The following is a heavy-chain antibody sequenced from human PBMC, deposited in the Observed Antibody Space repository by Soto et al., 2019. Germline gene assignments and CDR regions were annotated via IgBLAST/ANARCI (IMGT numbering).Heavy chain of an antibody. D-gene: IGHD5-18*01. J-gene: IGHJ6*02. Sequence: ETLSLTCAVYGGSFSGYYWSWIRQPPGKGLEWIGEINHSGSTNYNPSLKSRVTISVDTSKNQFSLKLSSVTAADTAVYYCARGPRGYSYGYYYYYGMDVWGQGTTVTVSS. CDR3: ARGPRGYSYGYYYYYGMDV. CDR1: GGSFSGYY. V-gene: IGHV4-34*01. CDR2: INHSGST.